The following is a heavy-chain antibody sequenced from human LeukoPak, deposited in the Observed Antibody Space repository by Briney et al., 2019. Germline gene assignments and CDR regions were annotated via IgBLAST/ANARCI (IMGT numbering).Heavy chain of an antibody. V-gene: IGHV3-11*04. CDR1: GFTLSDYY. D-gene: IGHD3-10*01. CDR2: SSSSGSTI. Sequence: PGGSLRLSCAASGFTLSDYYMSWIRQAPGKGLEWVSYSSSSGSTIYYADSVKGRFAISRDNAKNSLYLQMSSLRAEDTAVYFCARTFYDYASGSYHFDYWGQGTLVTVSS. J-gene: IGHJ4*02. CDR3: ARTFYDYASGSYHFDY.